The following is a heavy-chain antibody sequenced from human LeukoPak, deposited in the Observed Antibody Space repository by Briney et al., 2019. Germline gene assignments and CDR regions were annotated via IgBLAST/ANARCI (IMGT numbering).Heavy chain of an antibody. Sequence: PGGSLRLSCAASGLTGSHNYVSWVRQAPGKGLEWVSAIHTSGDTCYADSVKGRFTISRDTSKNTLYLQMNSLRVEDTAMYYCARGRWSSSGYQDYWGRGTLVTVSS. D-gene: IGHD3-22*01. CDR1: GLTGSHNY. J-gene: IGHJ4*02. CDR2: IHTSGDT. V-gene: IGHV3-53*01. CDR3: ARGRWSSSGYQDY.